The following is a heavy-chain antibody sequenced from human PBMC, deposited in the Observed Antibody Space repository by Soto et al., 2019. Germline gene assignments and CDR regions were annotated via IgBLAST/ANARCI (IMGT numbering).Heavy chain of an antibody. V-gene: IGHV4-59*04. CDR2: IYYSGST. CDR1: GGSISSYY. D-gene: IGHD5-12*01. Sequence: SETLSLTCTVSGGSISSYYWSWIRQPPGKGLEWIGNIYYSGSTYYNPSLKSRVTMSVDTSTNQFSLELSSLTAADTAVFYCARHLTHGYGYAIFDFWGPGALVTVSS. J-gene: IGHJ4*02. CDR3: ARHLTHGYGYAIFDF.